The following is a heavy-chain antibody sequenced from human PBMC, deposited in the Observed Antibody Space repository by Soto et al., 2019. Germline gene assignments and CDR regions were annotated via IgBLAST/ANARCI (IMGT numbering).Heavy chain of an antibody. Sequence: PGESLKISCQGSGYSFTSYWISWVRQMPGKGLEWMGRIDPSDSYTNYSPSFQGHVTISADKSISTAYLQWSSLKASDTAMYYCASSLHISSGPLNDYWGQGTLVTVSS. D-gene: IGHD6-19*01. CDR3: ASSLHISSGPLNDY. J-gene: IGHJ4*02. CDR1: GYSFTSYW. V-gene: IGHV5-10-1*01. CDR2: IDPSDSYT.